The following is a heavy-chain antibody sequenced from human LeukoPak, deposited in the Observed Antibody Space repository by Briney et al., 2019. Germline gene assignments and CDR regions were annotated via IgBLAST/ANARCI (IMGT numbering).Heavy chain of an antibody. CDR3: ARVDCGGDCSWGPYFDY. V-gene: IGHV3-21*04. J-gene: IGHJ4*02. CDR2: IGGTSTSL. CDR1: GFTFSTYA. D-gene: IGHD2-21*02. Sequence: GGSLRLSCAASGFTFSTYAMNWVRQAPGEGLEWVSSIGGTSTSLYYADSLKGRFTISRDNAKNSLYLQMNSLRAEDTAVYYCARVDCGGDCSWGPYFDYWGQGTLVTVSS.